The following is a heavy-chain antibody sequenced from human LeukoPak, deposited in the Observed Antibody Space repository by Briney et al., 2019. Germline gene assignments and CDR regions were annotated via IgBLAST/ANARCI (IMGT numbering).Heavy chain of an antibody. J-gene: IGHJ4*02. D-gene: IGHD3-22*01. Sequence: SETLSLTCTVSGGSISGYYWSWIRLPAGKGLEWIGRIYSSGSTNYHPSLQSRVTMPVDTSKNQFSLKLSSVTAADTAMYYCARGSSGSLPFDYWGQGTLVTVSS. CDR1: GGSISGYY. CDR2: IYSSGST. CDR3: ARGSSGSLPFDY. V-gene: IGHV4-4*07.